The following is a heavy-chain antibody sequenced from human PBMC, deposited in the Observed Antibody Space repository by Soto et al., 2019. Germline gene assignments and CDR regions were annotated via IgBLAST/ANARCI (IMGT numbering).Heavy chain of an antibody. CDR1: GFTFSSYA. V-gene: IGHV3-23*01. CDR3: AKCGGYSGYEATDY. Sequence: PGGSLRLSCAASGFTFSSYAMSWVRQAPGKGLEWVSLISGSGGSTYYADSVKGRFTMSRDNSKNTLYLQMTSLRAEDTAVYYCAKCGGYSGYEATDYWGQGTLVTVSS. CDR2: ISGSGGST. J-gene: IGHJ4*02. D-gene: IGHD5-12*01.